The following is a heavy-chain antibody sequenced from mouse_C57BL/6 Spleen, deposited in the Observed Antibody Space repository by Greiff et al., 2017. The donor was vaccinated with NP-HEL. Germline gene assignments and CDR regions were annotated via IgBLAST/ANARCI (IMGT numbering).Heavy chain of an antibody. Sequence: QVQLQQPGAELVRPGSSVKLSCKASGYTFTSYWMHWVKQRPIQGLEWIGNIDPSDSETHYNQKFKDKATLTVDKSSSTAYMQLSSLTSEDSAVYYCAAGPMITTYYFDYWGQGTTLTVSS. J-gene: IGHJ2*01. CDR2: IDPSDSET. D-gene: IGHD2-4*01. CDR3: AAGPMITTYYFDY. V-gene: IGHV1-52*01. CDR1: GYTFTSYW.